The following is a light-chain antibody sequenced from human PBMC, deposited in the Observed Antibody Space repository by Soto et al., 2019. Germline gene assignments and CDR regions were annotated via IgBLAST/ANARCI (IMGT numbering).Light chain of an antibody. CDR1: RSALHSNRYNY. CDR2: LGS. J-gene: IGKJ1*01. V-gene: IGKV2-28*01. CDR3: QQYGYSDT. Sequence: DIVITQFPLSLPVTPGEPASISCRSSRSALHSNRYNYLDWYLQKAGQSTQLLIYLGSKRGSGVPDSCSGSGAGTDFTLKISRLEHEDFAVYYYQQYGYSDTFGQGTKVDIK.